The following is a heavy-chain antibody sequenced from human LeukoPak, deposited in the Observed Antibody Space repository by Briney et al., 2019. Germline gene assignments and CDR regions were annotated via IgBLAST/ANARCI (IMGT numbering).Heavy chain of an antibody. CDR3: AKDLGSGWYGFDY. Sequence: GGSLRLSCAASGFTFSSYAMSWVRQAPGKGLEWVSAISGSGGSTYYADSVKGRFTISRDNSKNTLYLQTNSLRAEDTAVYYCAKDLGSGWYGFDYWGQGTLVTVSS. V-gene: IGHV3-23*01. CDR1: GFTFSSYA. J-gene: IGHJ4*02. CDR2: ISGSGGST. D-gene: IGHD6-19*01.